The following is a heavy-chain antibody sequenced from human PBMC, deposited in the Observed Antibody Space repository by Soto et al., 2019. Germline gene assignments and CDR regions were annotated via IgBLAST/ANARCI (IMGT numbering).Heavy chain of an antibody. V-gene: IGHV3-15*01. J-gene: IGHJ4*01. Sequence: GGSLRLSCAASGINFSRAWMSWVCQAPGKGLEWVGRIKSKFDGETIDYAAPVKGRFTISRDDSKNIVYLQMNSLNTEDTAVYYCATGLLRYYAYWGHGTLVTVSS. CDR1: GINFSRAW. CDR2: IKSKFDGETI. CDR3: ATGLLRYYAY. D-gene: IGHD3-9*01.